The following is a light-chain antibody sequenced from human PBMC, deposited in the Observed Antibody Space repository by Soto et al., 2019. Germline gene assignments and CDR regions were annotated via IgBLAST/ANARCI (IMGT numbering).Light chain of an antibody. CDR3: QHYNSYSEA. V-gene: IGKV1-5*03. CDR2: KAS. CDR1: QSISSW. Sequence: DVKMPQSPSTLSASVGDRATITCRASQSISSWLAWYQQKPGKAPKLLIYKASTLKSGVPSRFSGSGSGTEFTLTISSLQPDDFETYYCQHYNSYSEAFGQGTKVDIK. J-gene: IGKJ1*01.